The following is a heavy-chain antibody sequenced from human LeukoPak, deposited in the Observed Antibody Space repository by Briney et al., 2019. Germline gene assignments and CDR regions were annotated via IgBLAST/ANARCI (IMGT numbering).Heavy chain of an antibody. CDR2: ISGSGGST. CDR3: ARGPVSSSGFFGY. D-gene: IGHD6-19*01. CDR1: GFTLSSYA. Sequence: GGSLRLSCAASGFTLSSYAMSWVRQAPGKGLEWVSAISGSGGSTYYADSVKGRFTISRDNSKNTLYLQMNSLRAEDTAVYYCARGPVSSSGFFGYWGQGTLVTVSS. J-gene: IGHJ4*02. V-gene: IGHV3-23*01.